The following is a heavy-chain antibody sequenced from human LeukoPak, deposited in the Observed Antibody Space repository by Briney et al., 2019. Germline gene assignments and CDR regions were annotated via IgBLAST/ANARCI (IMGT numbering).Heavy chain of an antibody. CDR3: ARGTLSSSSLDY. Sequence: GGSLRLSCEASGFTFKWYAMTWVRQAPGKGLEWVSVISGSGGVTYYADSVKGRFTISRDNSKNTLYLQMNSLRAEDTAVYYCARGTLSSSSLDYWGQGTLVTVSS. CDR2: ISGSGGVT. CDR1: GFTFKWYA. J-gene: IGHJ4*02. V-gene: IGHV3-23*01. D-gene: IGHD6-6*01.